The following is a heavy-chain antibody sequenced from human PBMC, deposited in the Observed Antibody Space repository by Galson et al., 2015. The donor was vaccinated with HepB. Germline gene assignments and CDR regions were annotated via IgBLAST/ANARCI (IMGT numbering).Heavy chain of an antibody. CDR3: ARGAPEWISRYYGMDV. CDR1: GFTFSSYS. D-gene: IGHD2-2*03. J-gene: IGHJ6*02. Sequence: SLRLSCAASGFTFSSYSMNWVRQAPGKGLEWVSSITSIRTYTYYADSVKGRFTISRDNAKNSLFLQMNSLRSEDTAVYYCARGAPEWISRYYGMDVWGQGTTVTVSS. CDR2: ITSIRTYT. V-gene: IGHV3-21*01.